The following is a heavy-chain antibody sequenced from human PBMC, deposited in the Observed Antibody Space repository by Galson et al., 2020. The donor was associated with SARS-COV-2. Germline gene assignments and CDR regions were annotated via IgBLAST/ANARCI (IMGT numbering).Heavy chain of an antibody. V-gene: IGHV4-31*03. CDR1: GGPISSGGYY. CDR3: ARGWGWSGPNMDV. D-gene: IGHD1-26*01. J-gene: IGHJ6*03. Sequence: SETLSLTCTVSGGPISSGGYYWSWLRQHPGKGLEWIGYIYYSGSTYYNPSLKSRVTISVDTSKNQFSLKPSSVTAADRAVYYCARGWGWSGPNMDVWGKGTTVTVSS. CDR2: IYYSGST.